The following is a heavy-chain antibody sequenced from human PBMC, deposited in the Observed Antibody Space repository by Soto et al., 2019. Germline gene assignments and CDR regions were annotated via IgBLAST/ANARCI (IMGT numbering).Heavy chain of an antibody. CDR3: ARVVTSAAHN. Sequence: QLQLQESGPGLVKPSETLSLTCTVSGGSISTENYYWGWVRQPPGKGLEWIGSIYYSGRTYYSPSLKSRLTIYVDTSKNQFSLKLSSVTAAVTAVYYCARVVTSAAHNWGQGTLVTVSS. J-gene: IGHJ4*02. D-gene: IGHD2-2*01. V-gene: IGHV4-39*01. CDR1: GGSISTENYY. CDR2: IYYSGRT.